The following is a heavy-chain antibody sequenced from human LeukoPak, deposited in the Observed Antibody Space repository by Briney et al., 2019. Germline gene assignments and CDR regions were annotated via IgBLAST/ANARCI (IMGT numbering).Heavy chain of an antibody. CDR2: INPNSGGT. D-gene: IGHD2-2*01. V-gene: IGHV1-2*06. CDR1: GYTFTSYG. J-gene: IGHJ5*02. CDR3: VRDRGGYCSRANCRAGWFDP. Sequence: ASVKVSCKASGYTFTSYGISWVRQAPGQGLEWMGRINPNSGGTDYAQKFQGRVTMTRDTSISTAYMELSRLTSDDTAVYYCVRDRGGYCSRANCRAGWFDPWGQGTLVTVSS.